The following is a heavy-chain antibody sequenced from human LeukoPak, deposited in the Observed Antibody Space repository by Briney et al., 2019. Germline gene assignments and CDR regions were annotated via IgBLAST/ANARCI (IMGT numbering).Heavy chain of an antibody. V-gene: IGHV3-11*06. CDR2: ISSSTSYT. J-gene: IGHJ3*02. Sequence: GGSLGLSCAASGFTFSDYYMSWIRQAPGKGLEWVSYISSSTSYTKYADSVKGRFTISRDNAKNSLYLQMNSLRAEDTAVYYCARPRGHDDAFDIWGQGTMVTVSS. CDR3: ARPRGHDDAFDI. D-gene: IGHD1-26*01. CDR1: GFTFSDYY.